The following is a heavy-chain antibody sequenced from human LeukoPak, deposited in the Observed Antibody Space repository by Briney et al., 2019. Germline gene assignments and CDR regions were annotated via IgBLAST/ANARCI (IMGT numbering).Heavy chain of an antibody. D-gene: IGHD3-10*01. CDR1: GGSISTYY. J-gene: IGHJ4*02. Sequence: SETLSPTCTVSGGSISTYYWSWIRQPAGKGLEWIGRIYISGSTNYNPSLKSRVTMSVDTSKNQFSLKLSSVTAADTAVYYCARAPALWFGTWTFDYWGQGTLVTVSS. CDR3: ARAPALWFGTWTFDY. V-gene: IGHV4-4*07. CDR2: IYISGST.